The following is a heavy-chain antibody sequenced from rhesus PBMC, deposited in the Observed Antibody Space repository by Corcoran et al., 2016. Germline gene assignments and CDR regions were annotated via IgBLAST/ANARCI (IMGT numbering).Heavy chain of an antibody. D-gene: IGHD1-44*01. Sequence: QVTLKESGPALVKPTQTLTLTCTLDGFSLTTSGMGAGWLRQHPGKALEWLALIYWDDEKRYSTSLKSRLTISQDTSKNQVVLTMPNMDPVDTATYYCARGYSGNYGLDSWGQGVVVTVSS. CDR3: ARGYSGNYGLDS. CDR1: GFSLTTSGMG. CDR2: IYWDDEK. V-gene: IGHV2-174*01. J-gene: IGHJ6*01.